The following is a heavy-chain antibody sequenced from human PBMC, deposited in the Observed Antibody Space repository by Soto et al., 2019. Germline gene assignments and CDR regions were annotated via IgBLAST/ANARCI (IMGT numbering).Heavy chain of an antibody. D-gene: IGHD2-2*01. Sequence: QVQLQESGPGLVKPSQTLSLTCTVSGGSISSGDYYWSWIRQPPGKGLEWIGYIYYSGSTYYNPSLKSRXXIXVXKSKNQFSLKLSSVTAADTAVYYCARVNRGPAAIRDWGQGTLVTVSS. J-gene: IGHJ4*02. CDR2: IYYSGST. CDR3: ARVNRGPAAIRD. V-gene: IGHV4-30-4*01. CDR1: GGSISSGDYY.